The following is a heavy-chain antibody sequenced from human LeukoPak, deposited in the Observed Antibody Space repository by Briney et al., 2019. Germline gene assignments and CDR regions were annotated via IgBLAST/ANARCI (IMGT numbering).Heavy chain of an antibody. CDR1: GYTFTSYG. CDR2: ISAYNGNT. D-gene: IGHD2-2*03. Sequence: ASVKVSCKASGYTFTSYGISWVRQPPGQGLEWVGWISAYNGNTNYAQKLQGRVTMTTDTSTSTAYMELRSLRSDDTAVYYCARVGYCSSTSCYDPPPTVYYYYYYMDVWGKGTTVTVFS. CDR3: ARVGYCSSTSCYDPPPTVYYYYYYMDV. V-gene: IGHV1-18*01. J-gene: IGHJ6*03.